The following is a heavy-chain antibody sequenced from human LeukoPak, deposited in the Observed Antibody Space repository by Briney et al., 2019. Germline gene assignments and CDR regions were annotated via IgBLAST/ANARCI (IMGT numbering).Heavy chain of an antibody. CDR3: ARGIVATDSHYYMDV. CDR2: IYHSGST. D-gene: IGHD2/OR15-2a*01. Sequence: SETLSLTCTVSGGSISSSSYYWGWIRQPPGKGLEWIGNIYHSGSTYYNPSLKSRVAISVDTSKNRFSLKVSSVTAADTGVYYCARGIVATDSHYYMDVWGKGTTVTVSS. J-gene: IGHJ6*03. V-gene: IGHV4-39*07. CDR1: GGSISSSSYY.